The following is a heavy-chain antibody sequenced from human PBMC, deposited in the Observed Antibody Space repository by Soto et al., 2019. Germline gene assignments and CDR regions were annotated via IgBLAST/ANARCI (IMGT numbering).Heavy chain of an antibody. D-gene: IGHD5-12*01. CDR1: GYTFTSYG. Sequence: ASVKVSCKASGYTFTSYGISWVRQAPGQGLEWMGWISAYNGNTNNAQKLQGRVTMTTDTSTSTAYMELRSLRSDDTAVYYCAREVVAPIRRYYYYGMDVWGQGTTVTVSS. CDR2: ISAYNGNT. CDR3: AREVVAPIRRYYYYGMDV. V-gene: IGHV1-18*01. J-gene: IGHJ6*02.